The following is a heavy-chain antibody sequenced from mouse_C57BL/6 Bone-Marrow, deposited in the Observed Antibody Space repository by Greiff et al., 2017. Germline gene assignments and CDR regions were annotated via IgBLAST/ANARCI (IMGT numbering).Heavy chain of an antibody. CDR2: IYPRSGNT. Sequence: PLQQSGAELARPGASVKLSCKASGYTFTSYGISWVKQRTGQGLEWIRGIYPRSGNTYYNETFKGKATLTADKSSSTAYMEPRSLTSEDSAVYFCARLYYYGRDWYFDVWGTGTTVTVSS. D-gene: IGHD1-1*01. CDR3: ARLYYYGRDWYFDV. CDR1: GYTFTSYG. V-gene: IGHV1-81*01. J-gene: IGHJ1*03.